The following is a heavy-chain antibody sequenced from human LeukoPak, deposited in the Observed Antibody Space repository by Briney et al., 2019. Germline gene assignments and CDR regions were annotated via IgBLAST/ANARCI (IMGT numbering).Heavy chain of an antibody. J-gene: IGHJ4*02. CDR3: ASGGYSYGYVY. CDR1: GFTFSRYA. Sequence: LGGSLRLSCSASGFTFSRYAMHWVRQAPGKGLEYVSAITSNGGSTYYADSVKGRFTISRDNSKNTLYLQMSSLRAEDTAVYYCASGGYSYGYVYWGQGTLVTVSS. CDR2: ITSNGGST. V-gene: IGHV3-64D*06. D-gene: IGHD5-18*01.